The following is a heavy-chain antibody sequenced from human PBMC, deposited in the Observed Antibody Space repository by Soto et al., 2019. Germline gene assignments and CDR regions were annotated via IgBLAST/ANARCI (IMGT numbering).Heavy chain of an antibody. Sequence: EVXXVXSXGGLXQPGXSLXXXCAASGFTFDDYAMHWVRQXPGXXXXXXXXISSNSGSVGYAYSVQGRFTISRDNAKKSLYLEMNSLRPXDTAWYYCAKGQTYCSSASCYFLPRVDDPWGQGTLVTVSS. CDR1: GFTFDDYA. D-gene: IGHD2-2*01. CDR3: AKGQTYCSSASCYFLPRVDDP. J-gene: IGHJ5*02. CDR2: ISSNSGSV. V-gene: IGHV3-9*01.